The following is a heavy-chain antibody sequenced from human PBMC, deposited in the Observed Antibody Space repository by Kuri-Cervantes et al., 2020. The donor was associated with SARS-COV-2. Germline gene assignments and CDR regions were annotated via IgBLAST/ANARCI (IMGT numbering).Heavy chain of an antibody. CDR1: GGSVSSGSYY. D-gene: IGHD3-3*01. Sequence: GSLRLSCTVSGGSVSSGSYYWSWIRQPPGKGLERIGYIYYSGSTNYNPSLKSRVTISVDTSKNQFSLKLRSVTAADTAVYYCASFWGSGYSMSANGPAFDYWGQGTLVTVSS. CDR2: IYYSGST. J-gene: IGHJ4*02. CDR3: ASFWGSGYSMSANGPAFDY. V-gene: IGHV4-61*01.